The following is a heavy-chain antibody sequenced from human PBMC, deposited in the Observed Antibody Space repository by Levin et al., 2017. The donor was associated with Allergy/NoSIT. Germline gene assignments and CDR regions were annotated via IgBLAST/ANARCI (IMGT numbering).Heavy chain of an antibody. V-gene: IGHV4-59*01. CDR1: GGSIRSSY. Sequence: SQTLSLPCTVSGGSIRSSYWSWIRQPPGKGLEWIGYIYYSGSTNYNPSLKSRVTISVDTSKNQFSLKLSSVTAADTAVYYCARGGGGGYEFDYWGQGTLVTVSS. CDR2: IYYSGST. CDR3: ARGGGGGYEFDY. D-gene: IGHD5-12*01. J-gene: IGHJ4*02.